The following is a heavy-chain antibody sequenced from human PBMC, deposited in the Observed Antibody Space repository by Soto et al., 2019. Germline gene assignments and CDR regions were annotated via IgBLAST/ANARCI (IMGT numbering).Heavy chain of an antibody. J-gene: IGHJ4*02. CDR3: ATQGHYYDSSGYPYFDY. CDR2: ISAYNGNT. D-gene: IGHD3-22*01. V-gene: IGHV1-18*01. Sequence: ASVKVSCKASGYTFTSYGISWVRQAPGQGLEWMGWISAYNGNTNYAQKLQGRVTMTTDTSTSTAYMEPRSLRSDDTAVYYCATQGHYYDSSGYPYFDYWGQGTLVTVSS. CDR1: GYTFTSYG.